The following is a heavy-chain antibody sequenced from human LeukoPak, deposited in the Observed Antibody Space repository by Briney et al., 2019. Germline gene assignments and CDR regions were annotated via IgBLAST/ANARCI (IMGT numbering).Heavy chain of an antibody. D-gene: IGHD2-8*01. CDR3: AKALPYCTNGVCYILGAFDI. J-gene: IGHJ3*02. CDR1: GFTFSSYA. CDR2: ISGSGGST. Sequence: GGSLRLSCAASGFTFSSYAMSWVRQAPGKGLEWVSAISGSGGSTYYADSMKGRFTISRDNSKNTLYLQMNSLRAEDTAVYYCAKALPYCTNGVCYILGAFDIWGQGTMVTVSS. V-gene: IGHV3-23*01.